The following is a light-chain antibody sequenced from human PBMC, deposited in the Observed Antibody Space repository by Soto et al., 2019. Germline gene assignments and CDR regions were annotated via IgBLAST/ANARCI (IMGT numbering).Light chain of an antibody. CDR1: SSDVGTYNL. V-gene: IGLV2-23*01. J-gene: IGLJ3*02. CDR3: TSFARGSTLV. Sequence: QSALTQPAAVSGSPGQSITISCTGTSSDVGTYNLVSWYQQYPGKAPKLMIYATSKRPSGVSNRFSGSKSGDTASLTISGLQAEDEADYYCTSFARGSTLVFGGGTK. CDR2: ATS.